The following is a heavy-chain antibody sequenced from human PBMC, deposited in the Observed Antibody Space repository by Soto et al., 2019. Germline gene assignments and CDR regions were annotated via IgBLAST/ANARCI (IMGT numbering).Heavy chain of an antibody. CDR3: ARHRLLTPPVY. V-gene: IGHV4-39*01. J-gene: IGHJ4*02. CDR2: IYYSGTT. D-gene: IGHD1-26*01. Sequence: SETLSLTCTVSGGSISSNNYYWGWIRQPPRKGLEWIGSIYYSGTTYYNQSLKNQLTISVDTSKNQFSLKLSSVTAADTAVYYCARHRLLTPPVYWGQGTLVTVSS. CDR1: GGSISSNNYY.